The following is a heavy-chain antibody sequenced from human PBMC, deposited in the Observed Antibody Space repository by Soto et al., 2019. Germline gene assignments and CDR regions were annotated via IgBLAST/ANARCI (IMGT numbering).Heavy chain of an antibody. CDR1: GYTFSDHD. V-gene: IGHV1-8*01. J-gene: IGHJ4*02. CDR2: MNPNSGDT. CDR3: ARVGGNWNDYYFDY. Sequence: VQLVQSGAEVKKPGASVKVSCKASGYTFSDHDINWVRQASGQGPEWLGWMNPNSGDTGYAQNFQGRVTMTRDTSKRTAYMELSSLRSEDTAVYYCARVGGNWNDYYFDYWRQGTLVTVSS. D-gene: IGHD1-1*01.